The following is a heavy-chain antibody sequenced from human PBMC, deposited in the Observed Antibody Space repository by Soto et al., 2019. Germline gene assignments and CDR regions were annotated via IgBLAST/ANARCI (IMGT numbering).Heavy chain of an antibody. CDR3: AKDDIVVVPAATTYDY. Sequence: GGSLRLSCAASGFTFSSYAMSWVRQAPGKGLEWVSAISGSGGSTYYADSVKGRFTISRDNSKNTLYLQMNSLRAEDTAVYYCAKDDIVVVPAATTYDYWGQGTLVTVSS. CDR2: ISGSGGST. V-gene: IGHV3-23*01. D-gene: IGHD2-2*01. J-gene: IGHJ4*02. CDR1: GFTFSSYA.